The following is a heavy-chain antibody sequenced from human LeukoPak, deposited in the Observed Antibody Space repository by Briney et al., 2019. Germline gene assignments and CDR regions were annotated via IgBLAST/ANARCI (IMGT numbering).Heavy chain of an antibody. Sequence: GGSLRLSCAASGFTFRNYGMNWVRQAPGKGLEWVSYISGSSGTIYYADSAKGRFTISRDDAKNSLSLQMDSLRAEDTAVYYCARSVGGIVATIGYWGQGTLVTVS. CDR3: ARSVGGIVATIGY. CDR1: GFTFRNYG. CDR2: ISGSSGTI. V-gene: IGHV3-48*01. D-gene: IGHD5-12*01. J-gene: IGHJ4*02.